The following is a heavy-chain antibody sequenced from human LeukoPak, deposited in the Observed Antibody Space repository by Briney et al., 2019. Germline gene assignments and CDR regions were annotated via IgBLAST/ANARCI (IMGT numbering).Heavy chain of an antibody. D-gene: IGHD3-9*01. J-gene: IGHJ4*02. V-gene: IGHV3-64*01. CDR1: GFTFSSYG. Sequence: PGGSLRLSCAASGFTFSSYGMHWVCQAPGKGLEYVSAISSNGGSTYYANSVKGRFTISRDNSKNTLYLQMGSLRAEDMAVYYCARDRARYFDWLLYYWGQGTLVTVSS. CDR3: ARDRARYFDWLLYY. CDR2: ISSNGGST.